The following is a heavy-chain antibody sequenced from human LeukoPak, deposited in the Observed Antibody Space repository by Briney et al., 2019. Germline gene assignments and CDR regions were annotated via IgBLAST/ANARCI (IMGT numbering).Heavy chain of an antibody. D-gene: IGHD5-12*01. CDR1: NSSISSGGYY. CDR3: ARVSNRGYDLDY. J-gene: IGHJ4*02. CDR2: IYYSGST. V-gene: IGHV4-31*03. Sequence: PSETLSLTCTVSNSSISSGGYYWSWIRQHPGKGLEWIGYIYYSGSTDYNPSLRSRVIISVDTSKNQFSLKLTSVTAADTVVYYCARVSNRGYDLDYWGQGTLVTVSS.